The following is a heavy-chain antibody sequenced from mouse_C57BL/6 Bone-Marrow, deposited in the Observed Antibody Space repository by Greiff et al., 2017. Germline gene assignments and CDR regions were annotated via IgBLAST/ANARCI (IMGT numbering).Heavy chain of an antibody. J-gene: IGHJ3*01. CDR3: ARRDYDGAWFAY. V-gene: IGHV5-17*01. CDR1: GFTFSDYG. Sequence: EVQRVASGGGLVKPGGSLKLSCAASGFTFSDYGMHWVRQAPEKGLAWVAYISSGSSTIYYADTVKGRFTISRDNAKNTLFLQMTSLRSEDTAMYYCARRDYDGAWFAYWGQGTLVTVSA. CDR2: ISSGSSTI. D-gene: IGHD2-4*01.